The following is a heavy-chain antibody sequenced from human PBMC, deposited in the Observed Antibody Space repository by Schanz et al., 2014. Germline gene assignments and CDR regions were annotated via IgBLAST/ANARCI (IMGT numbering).Heavy chain of an antibody. CDR2: IYSGIGA. D-gene: IGHD5-18*01. Sequence: EVQLVESGGGLVKPGGSLRLSCAASGFTFSSYSMNWVRQAPGKGLEWVSVIYSGIGAYYADSVKDRFTVSRDNARNSLYLHMNTLGAEDTAVYYCARDGYRFYQNYYMDVWGKGTTVTVSS. V-gene: IGHV3-66*01. CDR3: ARDGYRFYQNYYMDV. J-gene: IGHJ6*03. CDR1: GFTFSSYS.